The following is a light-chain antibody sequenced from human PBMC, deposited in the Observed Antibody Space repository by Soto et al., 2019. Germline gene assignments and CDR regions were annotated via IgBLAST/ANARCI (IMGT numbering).Light chain of an antibody. CDR3: HQYGSSLPYT. V-gene: IGKV3-20*01. J-gene: IGKJ2*01. Sequence: EIVLTQSPGTLSLSPGERAILSCRASQSVSSNYLAWYQQKPGQAPRLLIAGVTSRATGIPDRFSGSGSGTDFSHTISRLEPEDFAVYYCHQYGSSLPYTFGQGTKLEIK. CDR2: GVT. CDR1: QSVSSNY.